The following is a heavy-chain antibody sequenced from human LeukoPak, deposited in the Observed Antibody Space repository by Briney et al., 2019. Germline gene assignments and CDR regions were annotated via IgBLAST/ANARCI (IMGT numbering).Heavy chain of an antibody. CDR2: INPLSGST. Sequence: ASVKVSCKPSGYTFTSYFIHWVRQAPGQGLEWMGIINPLSGSTTYAQNLQGRVTMTSDTSTSTVYVELSSLRSEDTAVYYCGRSVAFREIPRDFWGQGTLVTVSS. CDR3: GRSVAFREIPRDF. CDR1: GYTFTSYF. D-gene: IGHD2-21*01. J-gene: IGHJ4*02. V-gene: IGHV1-46*04.